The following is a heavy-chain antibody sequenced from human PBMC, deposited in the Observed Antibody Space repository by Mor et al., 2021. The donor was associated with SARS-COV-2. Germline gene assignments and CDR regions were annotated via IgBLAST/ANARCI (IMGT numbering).Heavy chain of an antibody. J-gene: IGHJ4*02. CDR3: ARAAGGSGWYEGVDY. V-gene: IGHV4-31*02. CDR2: IYNSGST. Sequence: LEWIGYIYNSGSTYYNPSLKSRVTISVDTSKNQFSLKLSSVTAADTAMYYCARAAGGSGWYEGVDYWGQGTLVTVSS. D-gene: IGHD6-19*01.